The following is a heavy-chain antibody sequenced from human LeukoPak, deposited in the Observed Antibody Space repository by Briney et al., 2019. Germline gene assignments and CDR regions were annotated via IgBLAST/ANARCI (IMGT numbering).Heavy chain of an antibody. CDR2: IYHSGST. Sequence: SETLSLTCTVSGYSISSGYYWGWIRQPPGKGLEWIGSIYHSGSTYYNPSLKSRVTISVDTSKNQFSLKLSSVTAADTAVYYCARAPTIFGVVNNWFDPWGQGTLVTVSS. V-gene: IGHV4-38-2*02. CDR3: ARAPTIFGVVNNWFDP. J-gene: IGHJ5*02. CDR1: GYSISSGYY. D-gene: IGHD3-3*01.